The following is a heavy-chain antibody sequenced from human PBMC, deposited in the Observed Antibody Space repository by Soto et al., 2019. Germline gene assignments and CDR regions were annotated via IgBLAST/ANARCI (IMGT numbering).Heavy chain of an antibody. Sequence: VQLLESGGDLVQPGGSLRLSCVASGFILNNYAMSWVRQAPGKGLEWVSTIGGTDGDSDGVPWYEDSVKGRFTLYRDSSPTTLFLHRDNLRAEDSALYYCVKRGRNWGAFDFWGQGTKVVVSS. J-gene: IGHJ3*01. V-gene: IGHV3-23*01. CDR3: VKRGRNWGAFDF. D-gene: IGHD7-27*01. CDR1: GFILNNYA. CDR2: IGGTDGDSDGVP.